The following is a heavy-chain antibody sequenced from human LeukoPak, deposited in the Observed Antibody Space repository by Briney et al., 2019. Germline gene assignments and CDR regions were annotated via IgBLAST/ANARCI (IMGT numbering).Heavy chain of an antibody. CDR1: GYTFTGYY. J-gene: IGHJ6*03. CDR2: INPNSGGT. Sequence: PRASVKVSCKASGYTFTGYYMHWVRQAPGQGLEWMGWINPNSGGTNYAQKFQGRVTMTRDTSISTAYMELSRLRSDDTAVYYCASRGWELLNYYYMDVWGKGTTVTVSS. V-gene: IGHV1-2*02. CDR3: ASRGWELLNYYYMDV. D-gene: IGHD1-26*01.